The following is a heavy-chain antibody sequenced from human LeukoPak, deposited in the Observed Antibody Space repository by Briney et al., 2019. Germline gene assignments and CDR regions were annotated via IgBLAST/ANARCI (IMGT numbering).Heavy chain of an antibody. Sequence: SETLSLTCTVSGGSISSGSYYWSWIRQPAGKGLEWIGRIYTSGSTNYNPSLKSRVTISVDTSKNQFSLKLSSVTAADTAVYYCAIADTAMVLDYWGQGTLVTVSS. V-gene: IGHV4-61*02. J-gene: IGHJ4*02. CDR1: GGSISSGSYY. CDR3: AIADTAMVLDY. D-gene: IGHD5-18*01. CDR2: IYTSGST.